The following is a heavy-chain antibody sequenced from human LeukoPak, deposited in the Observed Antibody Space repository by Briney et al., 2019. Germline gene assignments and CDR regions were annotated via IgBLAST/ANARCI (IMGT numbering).Heavy chain of an antibody. CDR1: GGSISSTTYY. J-gene: IGHJ6*03. CDR3: ARGGYGSGSCFYRDV. D-gene: IGHD3-10*01. V-gene: IGHV4-39*07. Sequence: SETLSLTCTVSGGSISSTTYYWGWIRQPPGKGLEWIGSTYYSGSTYYNPSLKSRLTISLDTSKNQFSLKLSSVTAADTAVYYCARGGYGSGSCFYRDVWGKGTTVTVSS. CDR2: TYYSGST.